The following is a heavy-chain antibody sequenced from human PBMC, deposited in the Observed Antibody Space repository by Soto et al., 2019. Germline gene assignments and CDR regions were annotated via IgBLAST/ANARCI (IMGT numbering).Heavy chain of an antibody. V-gene: IGHV3-23*01. CDR1: GFTFSSYA. J-gene: IGHJ4*02. Sequence: EVQLLESGGGLVQPGGSLRLSCAASGFTFSSYAMTWVRQAPGKGLEWVSAISGSGGSTYYADSVKGRFTISRDNSKNTLDLQMNSLRAEDTAVYYCAKDTGLGGTGSLCFDCWGQGTLVTVSS. CDR3: AKDTGLGGTGSLCFDC. D-gene: IGHD1-1*01. CDR2: ISGSGGST.